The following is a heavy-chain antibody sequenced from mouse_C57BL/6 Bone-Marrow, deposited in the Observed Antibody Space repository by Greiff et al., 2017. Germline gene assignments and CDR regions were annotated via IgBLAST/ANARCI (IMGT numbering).Heavy chain of an antibody. Sequence: VHLVESGAELVRPGTSVKVSCKASGYAFTNYLIEWVKQRPGQGLEWIGVINPGSGGTNYNEKFKGKATLTADKSSSTAYMQLSSLTSEDSAVYFCARSLLPYFDYWGQGTTLTVSS. CDR2: INPGSGGT. J-gene: IGHJ2*01. CDR1: GYAFTNYL. V-gene: IGHV1-54*01. CDR3: ARSLLPYFDY. D-gene: IGHD1-1*01.